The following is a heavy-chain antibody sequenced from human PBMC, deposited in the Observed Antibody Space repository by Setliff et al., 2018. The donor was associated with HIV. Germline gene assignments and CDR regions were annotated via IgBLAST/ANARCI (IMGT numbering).Heavy chain of an antibody. CDR3: ARTDHTSSSDF. CDR1: GYSISSGYY. CDR2: IYYSGSP. Sequence: PSETLSLTCTVSGYSISSGYYWGWIRQTPGKELEWIGSIYYSGSPNYNPSLKSRVTMSVDTSKNQFSLKLTSVTAADTAVYFCARTDHTSSSDFWGQGTLVTVSS. J-gene: IGHJ4*02. V-gene: IGHV4-38-2*02. D-gene: IGHD6-6*01.